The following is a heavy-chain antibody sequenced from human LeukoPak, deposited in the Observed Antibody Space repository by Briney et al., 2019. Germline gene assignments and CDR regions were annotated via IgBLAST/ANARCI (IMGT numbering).Heavy chain of an antibody. CDR3: AGAHIVVVTAIPDYYYGMDV. Sequence: GGSLRLSCAASGFTVSSNYMSWVRQAPGRGLEWVSVIYSGGSTYYADSVKGRFTISRDNSKNTLYLQMNSLRAEDTAVYYCAGAHIVVVTAIPDYYYGMDVWGQGTTVTVSS. J-gene: IGHJ6*02. V-gene: IGHV3-53*01. D-gene: IGHD2-21*02. CDR2: IYSGGST. CDR1: GFTVSSNY.